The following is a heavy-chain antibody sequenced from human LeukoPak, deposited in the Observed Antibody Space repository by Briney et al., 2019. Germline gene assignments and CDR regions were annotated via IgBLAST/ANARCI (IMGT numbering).Heavy chain of an antibody. Sequence: GGSLRLCCAASGFTFSSYAMSWVRQAPGKGLAWFSAISGSGGSTYYADSVKGRFTISRDNSKNTLYLQMNSLRAEDTAVYYCARANIAARAFAYWGQGTLVTVSS. D-gene: IGHD6-6*01. CDR3: ARANIAARAFAY. V-gene: IGHV3-23*01. CDR1: GFTFSSYA. CDR2: ISGSGGST. J-gene: IGHJ4*02.